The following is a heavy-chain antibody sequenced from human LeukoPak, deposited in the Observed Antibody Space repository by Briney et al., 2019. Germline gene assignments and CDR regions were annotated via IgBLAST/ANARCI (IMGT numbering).Heavy chain of an antibody. J-gene: IGHJ4*02. CDR1: GYTFTANY. Sequence: ASVTVSFKASGYTFTANYMHWVRPAPGQGQEWMGWNNPRSGGTNYGENFRGRVTMTSDTSITTAYMELSSLRFDDSAVYYCARGSGTSWFDYWGQGTLVTVSS. D-gene: IGHD2-2*01. CDR3: ARGSGTSWFDY. V-gene: IGHV1-2*02. CDR2: NNPRSGGT.